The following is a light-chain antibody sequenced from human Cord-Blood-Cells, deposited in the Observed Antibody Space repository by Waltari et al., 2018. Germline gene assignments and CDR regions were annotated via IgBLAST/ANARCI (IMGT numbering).Light chain of an antibody. J-gene: IGKJ1*01. CDR3: MQALQNRLT. V-gene: IGKV2-28*01. CDR1: QSLLQSNGYNY. CDR2: LGS. Sequence: DIVMTQSPLSLPVTPGEPASISCRSSQSLLQSNGYNYLDWYLQKPGQSPQLLIYLGSNRASGVPDRISVGASGTHSTLKSSRMGAEDVGFNYCMQALQNRLTFGQGTKVEIK.